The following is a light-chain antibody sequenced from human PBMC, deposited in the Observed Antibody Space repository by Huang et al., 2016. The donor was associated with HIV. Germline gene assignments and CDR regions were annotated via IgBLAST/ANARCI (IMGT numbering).Light chain of an antibody. CDR1: QSVSSIS. J-gene: IGKJ1*01. V-gene: IGKV3-20*01. CDR2: GAS. CDR3: QQYDSSPWT. Sequence: EIVLTQSPGTLSLSPGERATISCRASQSVSSISLAWYQQKPGQAPGLLLYGASSRASGIPDRFSGIGSGTDFTLTISRLDPGDFAAYYCQQYDSSPWTFGQGTKVEIK.